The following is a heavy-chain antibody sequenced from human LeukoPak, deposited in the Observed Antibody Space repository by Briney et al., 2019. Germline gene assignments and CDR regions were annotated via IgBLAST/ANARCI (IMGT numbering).Heavy chain of an antibody. J-gene: IGHJ5*02. Sequence: GGSLRLSCAASGFTFSSYSMNWVRQAPGKGLEWVSSINDNSRSIFYADSLKGRFTVSRDNAKNSLYLQMNNLRAEDTAVYYCAKSVNSYYDWFDPWGQGTLVTVSS. D-gene: IGHD3-22*01. CDR3: AKSVNSYYDWFDP. V-gene: IGHV3-21*01. CDR1: GFTFSSYS. CDR2: INDNSRSI.